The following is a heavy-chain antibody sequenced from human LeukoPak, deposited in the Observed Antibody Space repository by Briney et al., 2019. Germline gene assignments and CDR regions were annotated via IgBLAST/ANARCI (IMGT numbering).Heavy chain of an antibody. CDR2: ISWNSGSI. Sequence: PGRSLGLSCAASGFTFDDYAMHWVRQAPGKGLEWASGISWNSGSIGYADSVKGRFTISRDNAKNSLYLQMNSLRAEDTALYYCAKDIAGEMATPFDYWGQGTLVTVSS. CDR3: AKDIAGEMATPFDY. V-gene: IGHV3-9*01. D-gene: IGHD5-24*01. CDR1: GFTFDDYA. J-gene: IGHJ4*02.